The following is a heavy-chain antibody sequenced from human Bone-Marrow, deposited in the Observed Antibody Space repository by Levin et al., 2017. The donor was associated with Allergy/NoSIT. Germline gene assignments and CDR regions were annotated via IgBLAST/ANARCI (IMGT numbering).Heavy chain of an antibody. V-gene: IGHV3-21*01. D-gene: IGHD2-21*01. CDR2: ISRSSSYI. CDR3: AGCGGDCSIFDY. Sequence: GESLKISCAASGFTFSDYSMNWVRQAPGKGLEWVSSISRSSSYIYYADSVKGRFTFSRDNAKNSLYLQMNSLRAEDTAVYYCAGCGGDCSIFDYWGQGTLVTVSS. J-gene: IGHJ4*02. CDR1: GFTFSDYS.